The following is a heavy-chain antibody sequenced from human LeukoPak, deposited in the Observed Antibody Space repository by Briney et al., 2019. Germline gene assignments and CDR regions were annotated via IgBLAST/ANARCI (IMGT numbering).Heavy chain of an antibody. CDR2: ISRSSDVI. CDR1: GFTFSDYV. Sequence: GGSLRLSCAASGFTFSDYVMNWARQAPGKGLEWVSHISRSSDVIFYADSVKGRFTISRDNSKSTLYLQMNSLRAEDTAVYYCAKAGDHFDYWGQGTLVTVSS. J-gene: IGHJ4*02. V-gene: IGHV3-48*01. CDR3: AKAGDHFDY. D-gene: IGHD3-10*01.